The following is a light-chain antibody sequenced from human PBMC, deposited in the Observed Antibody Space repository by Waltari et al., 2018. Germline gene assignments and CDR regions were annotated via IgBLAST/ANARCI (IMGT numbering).Light chain of an antibody. CDR2: GAS. Sequence: EIVMTQSPATLSVSPGERATLSCRASQSISSNLAWYQQKPGQPPRLLIYGASTRATGIPARFSGSGSGTEFTLTISSLQSGDFAVYYCQQYNNWPLFFGPGTKVDIK. CDR3: QQYNNWPLF. V-gene: IGKV3-15*01. CDR1: QSISSN. J-gene: IGKJ3*01.